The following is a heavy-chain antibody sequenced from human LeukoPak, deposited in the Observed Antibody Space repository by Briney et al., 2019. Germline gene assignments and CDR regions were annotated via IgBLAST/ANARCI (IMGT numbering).Heavy chain of an antibody. CDR1: GFTFSSYG. D-gene: IGHD4-17*01. CDR3: AKSQFTTVLFDY. J-gene: IGHJ4*02. Sequence: PGGSLRLSCAASGFTFSSYGMHWVHQAPGKGLEWVAVISYDGSNKYYADSVKGRFTISRDNSKNTLYLQMNSLRAEDTAVYYCAKSQFTTVLFDYWGQGTLVTVSS. V-gene: IGHV3-30*18. CDR2: ISYDGSNK.